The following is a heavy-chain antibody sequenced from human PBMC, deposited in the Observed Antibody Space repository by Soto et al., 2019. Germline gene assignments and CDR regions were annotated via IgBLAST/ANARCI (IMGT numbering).Heavy chain of an antibody. V-gene: IGHV4-31*03. CDR1: GASVSTGAYY. CDR3: VRALRHTAMVYPWFDP. J-gene: IGHJ5*02. Sequence: SETLSLTCTVSGASVSTGAYYWGWVRQRPGRGLEWIGYVYESGYTYYNMSLKSRLTISLDRSSNQFSLGLTSVTAADTAVYYCVRALRHTAMVYPWFDPWGQGTLVTVS. D-gene: IGHD5-18*01. CDR2: VYESGYT.